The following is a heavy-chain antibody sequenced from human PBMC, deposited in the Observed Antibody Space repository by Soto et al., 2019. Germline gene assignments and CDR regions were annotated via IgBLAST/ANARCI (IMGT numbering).Heavy chain of an antibody. J-gene: IGHJ4*02. D-gene: IGHD1-20*01. CDR3: ARTPITGTTWCDY. V-gene: IGHV4-39*01. CDR2: IYYSGST. CDR1: GGSISSSSYY. Sequence: QLQLQESGPGLVKPSETLSLTCTVSGGSISSSSYYWGWIPQPPGKGLEWIGSIYYSGSTYYNPSLKSRVTISVDTSKNQFSLKLSSVTAADTAVYYCARTPITGTTWCDYWGQGTLVTVSS.